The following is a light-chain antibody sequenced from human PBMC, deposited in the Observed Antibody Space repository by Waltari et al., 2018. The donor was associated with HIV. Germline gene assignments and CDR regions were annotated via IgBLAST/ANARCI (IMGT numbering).Light chain of an antibody. J-gene: IGLJ3*02. CDR3: CSYAGIRTLV. CDR2: DVN. Sequence: QSALTQPASVSGSPGQSLTISCTGTSSDVGAYDYVSWSQQYPGKAPKFMIYDVNKRPSGVSSRFSGSKSGNTASLTISGLQAEDEADYYCCSYAGIRTLVFGGGTKVTVL. CDR1: SSDVGAYDY. V-gene: IGLV2-23*02.